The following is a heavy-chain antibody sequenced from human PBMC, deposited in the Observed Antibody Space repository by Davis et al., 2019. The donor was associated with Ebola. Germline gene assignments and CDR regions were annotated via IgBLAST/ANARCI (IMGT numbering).Heavy chain of an antibody. D-gene: IGHD2-15*01. Sequence: GESLKISCAASGFTFSSYSMNWVRQAPGKGLEWVSSISSSSSYIYYADSVKGRFTISRDNAKNSLYLQMNSLRAEDTAVYYCARNCSGGSCHRDYWGQGTLVTVSS. CDR1: GFTFSSYS. CDR2: ISSSSSYI. CDR3: ARNCSGGSCHRDY. J-gene: IGHJ4*02. V-gene: IGHV3-21*01.